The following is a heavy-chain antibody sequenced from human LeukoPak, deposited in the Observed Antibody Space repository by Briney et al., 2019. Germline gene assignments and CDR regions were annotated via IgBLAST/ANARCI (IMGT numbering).Heavy chain of an antibody. CDR2: INPKSGDT. CDR1: GYTFTSYG. D-gene: IGHD1-26*01. Sequence: ASVKVSCKASGYTFTSYGISWVRQAPGQGLEWMGWINPKSGDTKYSQKFQGRVTMTRDTSISTAYMELSRLRSDDTAVYYCARGRYSGYLNYWSQGTLVTVSS. CDR3: ARGRYSGYLNY. V-gene: IGHV1-2*02. J-gene: IGHJ4*02.